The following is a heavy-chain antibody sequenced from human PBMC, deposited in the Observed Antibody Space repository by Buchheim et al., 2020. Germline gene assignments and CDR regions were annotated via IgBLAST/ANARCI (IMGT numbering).Heavy chain of an antibody. CDR1: GFTFSTYE. J-gene: IGHJ4*02. D-gene: IGHD1-14*01. CDR2: ISSTAGNM. CDR3: ARGEPPGPYLDY. V-gene: IGHV3-48*03. Sequence: EVQLVESGGGLVQPGGSLRLSCAASGFTFSTYEMNWVRQAPGKGLEWVSYISSTAGNMYYSDSVKGRFTISRDNAKNSLYLQMNSLRAEDTAVYYCARGEPPGPYLDYWGQGIL.